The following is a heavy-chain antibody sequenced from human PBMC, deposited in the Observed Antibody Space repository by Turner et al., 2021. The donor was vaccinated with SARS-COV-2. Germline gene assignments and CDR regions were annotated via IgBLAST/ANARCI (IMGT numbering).Heavy chain of an antibody. CDR1: GFTFSSYD. V-gene: IGHV3-13*04. J-gene: IGHJ4*02. CDR2: IGTAGDT. Sequence: EVQLVESGGGLVQPGGSLRLSCAASGFTFSSYDMHWVRQATGKGLEWVSVIGTAGDTYYPGSVKGRLTISRENAKNSLYLQMNTLRAGDTAVYYCARANYDSSGYYCYFDYWGQGTLVTVSS. CDR3: ARANYDSSGYYCYFDY. D-gene: IGHD3-22*01.